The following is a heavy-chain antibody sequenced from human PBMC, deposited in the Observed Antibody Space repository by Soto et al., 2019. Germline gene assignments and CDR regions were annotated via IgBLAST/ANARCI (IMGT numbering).Heavy chain of an antibody. D-gene: IGHD4-17*01. CDR3: ARDFKDYFQYYYMDV. J-gene: IGHJ6*03. Sequence: GGSLRLSCTASGFTFGTSWMSWVRQAPGKGLEWVATIKQDGSEKYYADSLKGRFTISRDNAKNSQYLQMNSLRAEDTAVYYCARDFKDYFQYYYMDVWGKGTTVTVSS. CDR1: GFTFGTSW. CDR2: IKQDGSEK. V-gene: IGHV3-7*01.